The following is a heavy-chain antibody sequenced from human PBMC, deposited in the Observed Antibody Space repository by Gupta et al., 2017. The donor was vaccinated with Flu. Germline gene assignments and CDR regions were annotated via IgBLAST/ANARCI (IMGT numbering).Heavy chain of an antibody. CDR1: GASIGSDSEY. J-gene: IGHJ5*02. CDR2: IYFSGST. D-gene: IGHD6-13*01. CDR3: AKDNSISWFFT. Sequence: TVSGASIGSDSEYWNWIRQHPGKAPEWIGQIYFSGSTSYNPSLKSRVSISVDTSKNQFSLRLTSVTVADTAVYYCAKDNSISWFFTWGQGT. V-gene: IGHV4-31*03.